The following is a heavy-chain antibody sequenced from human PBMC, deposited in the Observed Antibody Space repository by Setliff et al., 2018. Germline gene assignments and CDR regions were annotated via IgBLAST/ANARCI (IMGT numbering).Heavy chain of an antibody. J-gene: IGHJ4*02. D-gene: IGHD2-15*01. CDR2: IYPGDSDT. CDR1: GYTLSDYW. CDR3: ARVVGADGIGIDY. V-gene: IGHV5-51*01. Sequence: GESLKISCRGSGYTLSDYWIGWVRQMPGKGLEWMGIIYPGDSDTRYSPSFQGQATFSADKSISTAYLQWSSLKASGTATYYCARVVGADGIGIDYWGQGTVVTVS.